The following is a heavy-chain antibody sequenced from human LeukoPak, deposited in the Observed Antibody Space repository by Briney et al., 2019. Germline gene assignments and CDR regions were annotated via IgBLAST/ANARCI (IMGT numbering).Heavy chain of an antibody. CDR2: ISSSSSRSGSSAI. CDR3: AKDLAPVWFGELLYQVKPIDY. CDR1: GFTFSSYS. J-gene: IGHJ4*02. Sequence: GGSLRLSCAASGFTFSSYSMNWVRQAPGKGLEWLSYISSSSSRSGSSAIYYADSVKGRFTISRDNAKNSLYLQMNSLRAEDTAVYYCAKDLAPVWFGELLYQVKPIDYWGQGTLVTVSS. D-gene: IGHD3-10*01. V-gene: IGHV3-48*01.